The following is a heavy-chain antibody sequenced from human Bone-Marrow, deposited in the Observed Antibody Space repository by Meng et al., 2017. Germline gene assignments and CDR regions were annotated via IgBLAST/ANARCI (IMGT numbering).Heavy chain of an antibody. CDR3: ARASYSYDSWFDP. J-gene: IGHJ5*02. CDR1: GGSLSSRSYY. Sequence: QLQLQESGPGLVKPSETLSLSGTVSGGSLSSRSYYWVWIRQSPGKGLEWIGQIYYNGKSYYNPSLKSRVTMSVDTSRSQFSLNLNTVTAADTAVYYCARASYSYDSWFDPWGQGTLVTVSS. D-gene: IGHD5-18*01. CDR2: IYYNGKS. V-gene: IGHV4-39*01.